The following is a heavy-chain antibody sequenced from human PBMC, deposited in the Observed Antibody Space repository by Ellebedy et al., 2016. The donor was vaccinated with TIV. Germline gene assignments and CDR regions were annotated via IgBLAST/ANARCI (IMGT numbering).Heavy chain of an antibody. Sequence: PGGSLRLSCTVSGGSIRSSSYYWAWIRQPPGKGLEWIGSIYYSGGTYYNRSLKSRITMSVDMSKNHFSLTMSSVTAADTAVYYCARHSTPEWQRYHYGLHVWGQGTTVTVSS. J-gene: IGHJ6*02. CDR3: ARHSTPEWQRYHYGLHV. CDR1: GGSIRSSSYY. D-gene: IGHD2-15*01. V-gene: IGHV4-39*01. CDR2: IYYSGGT.